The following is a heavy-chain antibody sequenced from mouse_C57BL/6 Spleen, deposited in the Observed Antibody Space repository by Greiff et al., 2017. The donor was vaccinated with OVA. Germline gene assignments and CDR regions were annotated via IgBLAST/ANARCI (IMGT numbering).Heavy chain of an antibody. CDR3: ARQNYYGSSYWYFDV. V-gene: IGHV1-81*01. CDR1: GYTFTSYG. D-gene: IGHD1-1*01. CDR2: IYPRSGNT. Sequence: VKLMESGAELARPGASVKLSCKASGYTFTSYGISWVKQRTGQGLEWIGEIYPRSGNTYYNEKFKGKATLTADKSSSTAYMELRSLTSEDSAVYFCARQNYYGSSYWYFDVWGTGTTVTVSS. J-gene: IGHJ1*03.